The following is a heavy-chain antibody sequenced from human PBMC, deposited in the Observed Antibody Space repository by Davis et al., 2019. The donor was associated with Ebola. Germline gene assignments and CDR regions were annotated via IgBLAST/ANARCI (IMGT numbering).Heavy chain of an antibody. Sequence: GGSLSLSCAASGFTFSSYGMHWVRQAPGKGMEWVANIKQDGGESYYVDSVEGRFTISRDNAANSVFLQMHSLRAEDTAMYFCARDGRFHWMVRPTPIDYWGRGILVTVSS. J-gene: IGHJ4*02. CDR3: ARDGRFHWMVRPTPIDY. CDR1: GFTFSSYG. V-gene: IGHV3-7*01. CDR2: IKQDGGES. D-gene: IGHD3-9*01.